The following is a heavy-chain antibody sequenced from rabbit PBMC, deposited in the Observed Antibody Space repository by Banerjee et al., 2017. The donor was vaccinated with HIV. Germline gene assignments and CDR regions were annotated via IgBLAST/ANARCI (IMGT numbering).Heavy chain of an antibody. V-gene: IGHV1S40*01. D-gene: IGHD2-1*01. CDR3: ARGGGDGGDGFNL. J-gene: IGHJ4*01. CDR2: IYTGNGAT. Sequence: QSLEESGGDLVKPGASLTLTCTASGFSFSSSYFMCWVRQPPGKGLEWIACIYTGNGATYFASWAKGRFTVSKTSPTTVTLQLNSLTAADTATYFCARGGGDGGDGFNLWGPGTLVTVS. CDR1: GFSFSSSYF.